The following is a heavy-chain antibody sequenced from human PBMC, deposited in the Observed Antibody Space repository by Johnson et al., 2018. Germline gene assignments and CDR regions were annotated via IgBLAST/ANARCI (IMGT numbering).Heavy chain of an antibody. CDR1: GFTFSNYA. D-gene: IGHD3-3*01. CDR2: ITGSGDYT. CDR3: ANSGRGVRYREWSVYSGMDG. J-gene: IGHJ6*02. Sequence: EVQLVETGGGLVQPGGSLKLSCEVSGFTFSNYAMTWFRQAPGKGLEWVSTITGSGDYTYYADSVKDRFTISRDNSKNTLFLQMNSLRADDTAVYYCANSGRGVRYREWSVYSGMDGWGQGTTVTVSS. V-gene: IGHV3-23*04.